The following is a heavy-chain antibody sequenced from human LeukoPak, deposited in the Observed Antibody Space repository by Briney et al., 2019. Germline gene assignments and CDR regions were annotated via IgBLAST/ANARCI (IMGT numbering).Heavy chain of an antibody. CDR2: IIPILGIA. V-gene: IGHV1-69*04. CDR3: ARGITMVRGVKTNWFDP. J-gene: IGHJ5*02. D-gene: IGHD3-10*01. Sequence: SVKVSCKASGGTFSSYAISWVRQAPGQGLEWMGRIIPILGIANYAQKFQGRVTITADKSTSTAYMELSSLRSEDTAVYYCARGITMVRGVKTNWFDPWGQGTLVTVSS. CDR1: GGTFSSYA.